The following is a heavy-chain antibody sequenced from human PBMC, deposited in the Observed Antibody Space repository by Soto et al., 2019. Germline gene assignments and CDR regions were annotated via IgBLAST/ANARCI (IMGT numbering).Heavy chain of an antibody. V-gene: IGHV4-59*01. CDR2: IYYSGST. Sequence: KPSETLSLTCTVSGCSISSYYWSWIRQPPGKGLEWIGYIYYSGSTNYNPSLKSRVTISVDTSKNQFSLKLSSVTAADTAVYYCAREAGATEYYYYGMDVWGQGTTVTVSS. CDR1: GCSISSYY. D-gene: IGHD1-26*01. J-gene: IGHJ6*02. CDR3: AREAGATEYYYYGMDV.